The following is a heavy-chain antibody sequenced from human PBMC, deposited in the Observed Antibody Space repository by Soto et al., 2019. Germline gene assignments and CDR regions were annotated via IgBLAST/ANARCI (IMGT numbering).Heavy chain of an antibody. J-gene: IGHJ4*02. CDR3: ARDMLRGAPDYLDF. D-gene: IGHD3-16*01. Sequence: QVQLVESGGGVVQPGRSVRLSCATSGFTFNDYPFHWIRQAPGKGLEWVAVIAYDGSIKLYADSVKGRFTISRDSSDNTLYLQMNSLGPEDTAIYYCARDMLRGAPDYLDFWGQGTLVTVSS. V-gene: IGHV3-30-3*01. CDR1: GFTFNDYP. CDR2: IAYDGSIK.